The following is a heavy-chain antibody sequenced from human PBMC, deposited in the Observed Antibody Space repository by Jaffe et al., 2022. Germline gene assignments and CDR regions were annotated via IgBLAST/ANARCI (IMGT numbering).Heavy chain of an antibody. J-gene: IGHJ4*02. CDR1: GYSFTTYW. CDR3: ARRLGYCSGGRCSYFFDY. Sequence: EVQLVQSGAEVKKPGESLKISCKGSGYSFTTYWIGWVRQMPGKGLEWMGIIYPGDSDTRYSPSFQGQVTISAGKSISTAYLQWSSLKASDTAIYYCARRLGYCSGGRCSYFFDYWGQGTLVTVSS. D-gene: IGHD2-15*01. V-gene: IGHV5-51*03. CDR2: IYPGDSDT.